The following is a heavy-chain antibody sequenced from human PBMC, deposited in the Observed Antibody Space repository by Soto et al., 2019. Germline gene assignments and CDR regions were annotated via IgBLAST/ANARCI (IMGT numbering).Heavy chain of an antibody. V-gene: IGHV3-23*01. CDR1: GFTFSSYA. J-gene: IGHJ6*03. CDR3: AKGGYSGYDWTYYYMDV. D-gene: IGHD5-12*01. CDR2: ISGSGGST. Sequence: EVQLLESGGGLVQSGGSLRLSCAASGFTFSSYAMSWVRQAPGKGLEWVSAISGSGGSTYYADSVKGRFTISRDNSKNTLYLQMNSLRAEDTAVYYCAKGGYSGYDWTYYYMDVWGKGTTVTVSS.